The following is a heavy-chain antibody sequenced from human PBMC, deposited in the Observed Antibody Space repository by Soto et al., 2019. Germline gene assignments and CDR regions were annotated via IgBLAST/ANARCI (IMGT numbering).Heavy chain of an antibody. CDR2: INPNSGGT. CDR1: GYTFSDYF. Sequence: ASVKVSCKASGYTFSDYFIHWVRQAPGQGLEWMGWINPNSGGTKYAPKFQGGVTMTRDTSITTAYMELSRLRSGDTAVYYCAREPATAKPEGVDFWGQGTLVTVSS. CDR3: AREPATAKPEGVDF. J-gene: IGHJ4*02. V-gene: IGHV1-2*02. D-gene: IGHD1-1*01.